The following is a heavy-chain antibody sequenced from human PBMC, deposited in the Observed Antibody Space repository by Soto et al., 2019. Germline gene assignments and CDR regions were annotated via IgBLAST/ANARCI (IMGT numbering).Heavy chain of an antibody. CDR1: GYTFSSYD. CDR3: ASSSAESAGIWFDP. D-gene: IGHD6-13*01. V-gene: IGHV1-8*01. J-gene: IGHJ5*02. CDR2: MNPNSGNT. Sequence: GASVKVSCKASGYTFSSYDINWVRQATGQGLEWMGWMNPNSGNTGYAQKFQGRVAMTRNTSIGTAYMELSSLRSEDTAVYYCASSSAESAGIWFDPWGQGTLVTVSS.